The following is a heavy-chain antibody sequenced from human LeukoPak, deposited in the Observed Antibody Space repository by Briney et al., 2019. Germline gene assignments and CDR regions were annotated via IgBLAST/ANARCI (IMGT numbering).Heavy chain of an antibody. D-gene: IGHD2-21*01. CDR1: AFTFRDYE. J-gene: IGHJ4*02. CDR3: ARDLGQVVREYLDH. V-gene: IGHV3-48*03. Sequence: GGSLRLSCTDSAFTFRDYEMNWVRQAPGKGLEWVSYISDGGTTIYYADSVKGRFTISRDNAKNSLFLQMSSLRAEDTAVYFCARDLGQVVREYLDHWGQGTLVTVSS. CDR2: ISDGGTTI.